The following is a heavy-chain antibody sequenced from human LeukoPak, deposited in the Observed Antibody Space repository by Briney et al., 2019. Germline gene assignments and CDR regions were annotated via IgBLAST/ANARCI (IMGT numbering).Heavy chain of an antibody. J-gene: IGHJ4*02. D-gene: IGHD1-26*01. Sequence: ASVKVSCKASGYTFTGYYMHWVRQAPGQGLEWMGWINPNSGGTNYAQKFQGRVTMTRDTSISTAYIELSRLRSDDTAVYYCARPPAGSKGYFDYWGQGTLVTVSS. CDR3: ARPPAGSKGYFDY. CDR1: GYTFTGYY. V-gene: IGHV1-2*02. CDR2: INPNSGGT.